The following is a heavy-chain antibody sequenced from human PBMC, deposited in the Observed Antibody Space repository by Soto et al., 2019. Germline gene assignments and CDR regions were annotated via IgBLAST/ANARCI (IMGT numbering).Heavy chain of an antibody. CDR2: ITPVFGTP. J-gene: IGHJ6*02. CDR3: XXXLPSLEVRSYGMDV. D-gene: IGHD3-10*01. CDR1: GGTFSSYR. Sequence: QVQLVQSGAEVKKPGSSVKVSCKVSGGTFSSYRFSWVRQAPGQGLEWMGGITPVFGTPDYAQKFQGRVTVTAERSTNTAYMELSRLTSEDTAVYXXXXXLPSLEVRSYGMDVWGQGTTVTVSS. V-gene: IGHV1-69*06.